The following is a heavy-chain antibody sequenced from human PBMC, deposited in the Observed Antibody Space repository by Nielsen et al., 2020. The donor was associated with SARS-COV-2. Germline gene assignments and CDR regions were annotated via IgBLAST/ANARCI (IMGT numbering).Heavy chain of an antibody. CDR3: ARDGARGFGYFDY. Sequence: ASVKVSCKASGYTFTDYDMHWVRQAPGQGLEWMGRINANNGDTNYGQKFQGRVTMTRDTSISTAYMQLSSLRSDDTAVYYCARDGARGFGYFDYWGQGTLVTVSS. J-gene: IGHJ4*02. CDR1: GYTFTDYD. V-gene: IGHV1-2*06. CDR2: INANNGDT. D-gene: IGHD3-10*01.